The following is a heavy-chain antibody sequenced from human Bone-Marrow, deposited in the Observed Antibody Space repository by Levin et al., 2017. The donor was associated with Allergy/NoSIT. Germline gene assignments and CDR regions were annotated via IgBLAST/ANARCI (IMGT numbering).Heavy chain of an antibody. CDR3: ARRIGFGVVFTFDY. D-gene: IGHD3-3*01. CDR1: GASVSSASYH. Sequence: SETLSLTCPVSGASVSSASYHWSWIRQPPGRGLEWIGLIWNSGSTNYNPSLKSRVTISADTSKNQFSLRLSSVTAADTAVYYCARRIGFGVVFTFDYWGQGILVTVSS. CDR2: IWNSGST. J-gene: IGHJ4*02. V-gene: IGHV4-61*01.